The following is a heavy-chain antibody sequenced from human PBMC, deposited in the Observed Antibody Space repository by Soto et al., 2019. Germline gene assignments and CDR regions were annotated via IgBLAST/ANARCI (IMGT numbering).Heavy chain of an antibody. V-gene: IGHV3-30-3*01. CDR1: GFTFSTYA. J-gene: IGHJ4*02. CDR2: ISYDGSNT. D-gene: IGHD2-2*01. CDR3: ARDQGRSITCQLDY. Sequence: GSLRLSCAVSGFTFSTYAMHWVRQAPGKGLEWVAVISYDGSNTYYADSVKGRFTISRGNMLYLQMNSLRAEDTAVYYCARDQGRSITCQLDYWGQGTLVTVSS.